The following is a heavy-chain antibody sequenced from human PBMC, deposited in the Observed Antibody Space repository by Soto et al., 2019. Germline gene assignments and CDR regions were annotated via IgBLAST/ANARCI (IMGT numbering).Heavy chain of an antibody. V-gene: IGHV3-11*01. CDR2: ISSSGSTI. CDR3: ARVWGCSSTSCYTYFDY. D-gene: IGHD2-2*02. CDR1: GFTFSDYY. J-gene: IGHJ4*02. Sequence: PGGSLRLSCAASGFTFSDYYMSWIRQAPGKGLEWVSYISSSGSTIYYADSVKGRFTISRDNAKNSLYLQMNSLRAGDTAVYYCARVWGCSSTSCYTYFDYWGQGTLVTVSS.